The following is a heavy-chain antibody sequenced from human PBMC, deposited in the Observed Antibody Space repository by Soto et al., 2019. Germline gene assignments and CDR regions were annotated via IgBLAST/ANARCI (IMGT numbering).Heavy chain of an antibody. CDR3: ARDPHYYDSSAYID. CDR2: ISSTGTT. V-gene: IGHV4-4*07. J-gene: IGHJ4*02. CDR1: GGSINHYY. D-gene: IGHD3-22*01. Sequence: QVQLHESGPGLVKPSETLSLTCTVSGGSINHYYWSWIRQPAGKGPEWLGRISSTGTTNYNLSLKSRVTMSIDTSKNQFSLKLSSVTAADTAVYYCARDPHYYDSSAYIDWGQGTLVTVSS.